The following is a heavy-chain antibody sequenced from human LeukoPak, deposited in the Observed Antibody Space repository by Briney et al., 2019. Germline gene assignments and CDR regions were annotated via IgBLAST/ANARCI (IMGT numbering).Heavy chain of an antibody. J-gene: IGHJ4*02. CDR1: GGSISSSSYY. D-gene: IGHD3-9*01. V-gene: IGHV4-39*01. Sequence: SETLSLTCTVSGGSISSSSYYWGWIRQPPGKGLEWIGSIYYSGSTYYNPSLKSRVTISVDTSRNQFSLKLSSVTAADTAVYYCARRNYDILTGYYYFDYWGQGTLVTVSS. CDR2: IYYSGST. CDR3: ARRNYDILTGYYYFDY.